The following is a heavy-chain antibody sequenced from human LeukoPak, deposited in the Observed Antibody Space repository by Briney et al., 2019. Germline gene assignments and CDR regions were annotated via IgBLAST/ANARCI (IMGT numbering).Heavy chain of an antibody. D-gene: IGHD1-26*01. CDR3: AKDSGLAGSYLYYYGMDV. CDR2: ISGSGGST. CDR1: GLTFSSYA. V-gene: IGHV3-23*01. Sequence: GGSLRLSCAASGLTFSSYAMSWVRQAPGKGLEWVSAISGSGGSTYYADSVKGRFTISRDNSKNTLYLQMNSLRAEDTAVYYCAKDSGLAGSYLYYYGMDVWGQGTTVTVSS. J-gene: IGHJ6*02.